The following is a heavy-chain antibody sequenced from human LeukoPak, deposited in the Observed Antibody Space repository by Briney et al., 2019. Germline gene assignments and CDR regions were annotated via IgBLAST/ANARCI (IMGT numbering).Heavy chain of an antibody. CDR2: ISGSGDST. J-gene: IGHJ6*02. Sequence: GGSLRLSCAASGLYFRAYGMSWVRQAPGKGLEWVSTISGSGDSTYHADSVKGRFTISRDNSKNTLSLQMNSLRAEDTAVYFCARDYFGSGTYYPYQYYGMDVWGQGTTVTVSS. CDR3: ARDYFGSGTYYPYQYYGMDV. V-gene: IGHV3-23*01. CDR1: GLYFRAYG. D-gene: IGHD3-10*01.